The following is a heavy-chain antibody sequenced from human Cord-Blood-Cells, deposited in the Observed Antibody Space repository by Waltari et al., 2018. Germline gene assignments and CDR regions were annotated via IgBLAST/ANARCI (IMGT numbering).Heavy chain of an antibody. Sequence: QVQLVQSGAEVKKPGASVKVSCKASGYTFTGYYMHWVRQAPGQGLEWMGWINPNSGGTNYEQKFQGRVTMTRDTSISTAYMELSRLRSDDTAVYYCARGDITIFGVVIPNWFDPWGQGTLVTVSS. CDR3: ARGDITIFGVVIPNWFDP. V-gene: IGHV1-2*02. D-gene: IGHD3-3*01. CDR2: INPNSGGT. CDR1: GYTFTGYY. J-gene: IGHJ5*02.